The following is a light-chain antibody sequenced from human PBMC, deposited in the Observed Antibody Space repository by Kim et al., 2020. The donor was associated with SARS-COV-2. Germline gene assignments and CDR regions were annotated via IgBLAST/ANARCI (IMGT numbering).Light chain of an antibody. J-gene: IGKJ4*01. V-gene: IGKV1-16*02. CDR3: QQYYALPFT. CDR2: GAS. Sequence: SASVGDRVTIACRASQGVNNHVALFPQKPGKAPKSLIYGASNLHSGVPSQFSGSGSGTDFTLTISSLQPEDFATYYCQQYYALPFTFGGGTQVEIK. CDR1: QGVNNH.